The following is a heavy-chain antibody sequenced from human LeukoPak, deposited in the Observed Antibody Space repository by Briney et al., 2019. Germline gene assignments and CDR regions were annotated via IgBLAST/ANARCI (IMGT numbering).Heavy chain of an antibody. V-gene: IGHV3-7*01. CDR3: ARDVWTGVAVSDY. J-gene: IGHJ4*02. CDR2: IKEDGSIQ. CDR1: GFTFSSYW. D-gene: IGHD6-19*01. Sequence: EAGGSLRHSCVASGFTFSSYWMTWVRQAPGKGLEWLANIKEDGSIQYYLDSVRGRFTISRDNAKTSVYLQLNSLRADDTAVYYCARDVWTGVAVSDYWGQGTLVTVSS.